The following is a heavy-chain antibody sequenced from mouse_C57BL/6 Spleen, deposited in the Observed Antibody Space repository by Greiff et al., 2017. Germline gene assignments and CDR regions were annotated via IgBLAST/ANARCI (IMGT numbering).Heavy chain of an antibody. CDR2: NDPSDSYT. J-gene: IGHJ2*01. CDR3: ARSGYYGSSYGYFDY. V-gene: IGHV1-69*01. D-gene: IGHD1-1*01. Sequence: VQLQQPGAELVMPGASVKLSCKASGYTFTSYWMHWVKQRPGQGLEWIGENDPSDSYTNYNQKFKGKSTLTVDKSSSTAYMQLSSLTSEDSAVYYCARSGYYGSSYGYFDYWGQGTTLTVSS. CDR1: GYTFTSYW.